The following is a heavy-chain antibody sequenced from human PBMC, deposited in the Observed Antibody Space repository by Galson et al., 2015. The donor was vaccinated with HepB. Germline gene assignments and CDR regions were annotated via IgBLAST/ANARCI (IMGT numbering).Heavy chain of an antibody. V-gene: IGHV3-48*03. Sequence: SLRLSCAASGFTFNSYEMNWVRQAPGKGLEWVSYISSSGGTIYYVDSVKGRFTIYKDNAKLLYLQMNSLTAEDTAVYYCARSKSPISPSDNWGQGTLVTVSS. J-gene: IGHJ4*02. CDR1: GFTFNSYE. CDR2: ISSSGGTI. CDR3: ARSKSPISPSDN.